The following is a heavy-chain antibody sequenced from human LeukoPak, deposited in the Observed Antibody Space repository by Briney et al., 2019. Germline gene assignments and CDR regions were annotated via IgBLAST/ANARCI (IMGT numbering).Heavy chain of an antibody. Sequence: SVKVSCKASGGTFSSYAISWVRQAPGQGLEWMGGIIPIFGTANYAQKFQGRVTITADESTSTAYMELSSLRSEDTAVYYCASLYSSRQEPLFDPWGQGTLVTVSS. D-gene: IGHD6-13*01. CDR2: IIPIFGTA. CDR3: ASLYSSRQEPLFDP. J-gene: IGHJ5*02. V-gene: IGHV1-69*13. CDR1: GGTFSSYA.